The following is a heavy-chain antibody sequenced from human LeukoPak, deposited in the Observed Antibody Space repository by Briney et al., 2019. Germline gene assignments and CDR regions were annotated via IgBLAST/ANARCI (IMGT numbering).Heavy chain of an antibody. Sequence: SETLSLTCTVSGGSISTYYWSWIRQPPGKGLEWIGYIYYSGNTNCSPSLKSRVTISIDTSKNQFSLKLTSVTAADTAVYYCARVGSGSFDYWGQGTLVTVSS. CDR3: ARVGSGSFDY. V-gene: IGHV4-59*01. D-gene: IGHD3-10*01. CDR1: GGSISTYY. J-gene: IGHJ4*02. CDR2: IYYSGNT.